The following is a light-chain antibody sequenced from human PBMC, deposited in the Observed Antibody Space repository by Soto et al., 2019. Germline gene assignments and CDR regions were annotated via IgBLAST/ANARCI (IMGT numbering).Light chain of an antibody. CDR1: SSDVGGYNY. Sequence: QSALTQPASVSGSPGQSITICCTGTSSDVGGYNYVSWYQQHPGKAPKLMIYEVSNRPSGVSNRFSGSKSGNTASLTISGLQAEDEADYYCSSYTSGSTPWVFGGGTQLTVL. V-gene: IGLV2-14*01. J-gene: IGLJ3*02. CDR2: EVS. CDR3: SSYTSGSTPWV.